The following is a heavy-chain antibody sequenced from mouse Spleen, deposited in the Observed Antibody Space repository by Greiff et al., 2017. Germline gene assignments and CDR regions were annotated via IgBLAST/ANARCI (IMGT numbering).Heavy chain of an antibody. D-gene: IGHD3-3*01. J-gene: IGHJ4*01. CDR1: GYSITSGYY. V-gene: IGHV3-6*01. CDR3: ARREMGQYYAMDY. CDR2: ISYDGSN. Sequence: DVKLQESGPGLVKPSQSLSLTCSVTGYSITSGYYWNWIRQFPGNKLEWMGYISYDGSNNYNPSLKNRISITRDTSKNQFFLKLNSVTTEDTATYYCARREMGQYYAMDYWGQGTSVTVSS.